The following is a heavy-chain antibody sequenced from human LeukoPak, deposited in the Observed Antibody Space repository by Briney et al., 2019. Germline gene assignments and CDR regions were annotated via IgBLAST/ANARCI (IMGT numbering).Heavy chain of an antibody. CDR3: ARGTMFPYYFDY. CDR1: GFTFSSYS. V-gene: IGHV3-21*01. J-gene: IGHJ4*02. D-gene: IGHD3-10*02. Sequence: GGSLRLSCAPSGFTFSSYSMKWVRQAPGKGLEWVSFISSSSSYIYYADSVKGRFTISRDNAKNSLYLQMNSLRAEDTAVYYCARGTMFPYYFDYWGQGTLVTVSS. CDR2: ISSSSSYI.